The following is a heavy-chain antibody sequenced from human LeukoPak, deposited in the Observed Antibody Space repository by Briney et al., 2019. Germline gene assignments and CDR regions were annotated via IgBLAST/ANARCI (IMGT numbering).Heavy chain of an antibody. V-gene: IGHV3-74*01. CDR1: GFTFSSYW. Sequence: GGSLRLSCAASGFTFSSYWMHWVRQAPGKGLVWVSRINTDGSSTSYADSVKGRFTISRDNAKNTLYLQMNSLRAEDTAVYYCASSEWLRLGTFDYWGQGTLVTVSS. D-gene: IGHD5-12*01. J-gene: IGHJ4*02. CDR2: INTDGSST. CDR3: ASSEWLRLGTFDY.